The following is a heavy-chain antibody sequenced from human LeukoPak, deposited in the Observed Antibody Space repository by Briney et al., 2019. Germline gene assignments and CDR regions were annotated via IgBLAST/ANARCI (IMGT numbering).Heavy chain of an antibody. CDR3: TTLPGGYYYYYGMDV. Sequence: PGGSLRLSCAASGFTFSNAWMSWVRQAPGNVLDWVCRIKSKTDGGTTDYAAPVKGRFTISRDDSKNTLYLQMNSLKTEDTAVYYCTTLPGGYYYYYGMDVWGQGTTVTVSS. D-gene: IGHD3-16*01. J-gene: IGHJ6*02. CDR1: GFTFSNAW. V-gene: IGHV3-15*01. CDR2: IKSKTDGGTT.